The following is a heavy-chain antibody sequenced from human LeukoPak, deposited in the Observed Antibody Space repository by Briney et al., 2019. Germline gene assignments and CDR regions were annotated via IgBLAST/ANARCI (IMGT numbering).Heavy chain of an antibody. D-gene: IGHD2-15*01. CDR2: IYYSGST. CDR1: GGSISSYY. J-gene: IGHJ5*02. Sequence: SETLSLTCTVSGGSISSYYWSWIRQPPGKGLEWIGYIYYSGSTNYNPSLKSRVTISVDTSKNQFSLKLSSVTAADTAVYYCARGCSGGSCYSRYNWFDPWGQGALVTVSS. V-gene: IGHV4-59*01. CDR3: ARGCSGGSCYSRYNWFDP.